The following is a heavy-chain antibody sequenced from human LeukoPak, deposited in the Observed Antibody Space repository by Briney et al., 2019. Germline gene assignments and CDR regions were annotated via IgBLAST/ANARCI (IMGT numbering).Heavy chain of an antibody. CDR3: AKDLGGTAFDY. V-gene: IGHV3-30*18. CDR1: GFTFSSYD. CDR2: ISYDGSNQ. J-gene: IGHJ4*02. Sequence: GSLRLSCAASGFTFSSYDMHWVRQAPGKGLEWVAVISYDGSNQYYAGSVKGRFTISRDNSKNTLYLQMNSLRAEDTAVYYCAKDLGGTAFDYWGQGTLVTVSS. D-gene: IGHD1-7*01.